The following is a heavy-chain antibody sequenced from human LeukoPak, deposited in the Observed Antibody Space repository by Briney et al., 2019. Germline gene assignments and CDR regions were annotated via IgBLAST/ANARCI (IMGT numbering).Heavy chain of an antibody. CDR3: AKADSSSWQFDY. CDR1: GFTFSSYW. CDR2: IKQDGSEK. Sequence: PGGSLRLSCAASGFTFSSYWMSWVRQAPGKGLEWVANIKQDGSEKYYVDSVKGRFTISRDNAKNSLYLQMNSLRAEDMALYYCAKADSSSWQFDYWGQGTLVTVSS. D-gene: IGHD6-13*01. J-gene: IGHJ4*02. V-gene: IGHV3-7*03.